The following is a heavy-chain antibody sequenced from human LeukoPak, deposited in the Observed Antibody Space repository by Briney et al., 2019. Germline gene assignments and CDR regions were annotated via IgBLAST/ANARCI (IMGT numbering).Heavy chain of an antibody. V-gene: IGHV3-7*01. D-gene: IGHD3-10*01. CDR2: IKRDGSEK. J-gene: IGHJ4*02. Sequence: GGSLRLSCAASGFTFSSYWVTWVRQAPGKGLDWVANIKRDGSEKYYGDSVKGRFTISRDNAKNSLSLQMNSLRVEDTAVYYCAKVAKYYYGSETYYFFEHWGQGTPVTASS. CDR1: GFTFSSYW. CDR3: AKVAKYYYGSETYYFFEH.